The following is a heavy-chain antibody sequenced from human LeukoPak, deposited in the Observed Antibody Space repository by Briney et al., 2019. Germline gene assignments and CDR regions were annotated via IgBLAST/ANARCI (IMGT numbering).Heavy chain of an antibody. CDR2: IDPSDSYT. CDR3: ARYYYGSRGGYYYYGMDV. V-gene: IGHV5-10-1*01. J-gene: IGHJ6*02. CDR1: GYSFTSYW. D-gene: IGHD3-10*01. Sequence: GESLKISFKGSGYSFTSYWISWVRQMPGKGLEWMGRIDPSDSYTNYSPSFQGHVTISADKSISTAYLQWSSLKASDTAMYYCARYYYGSRGGYYYYGMDVWGQGTTVTVSS.